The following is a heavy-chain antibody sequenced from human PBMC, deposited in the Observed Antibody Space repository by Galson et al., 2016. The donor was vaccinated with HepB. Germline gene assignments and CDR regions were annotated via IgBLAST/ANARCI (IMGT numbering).Heavy chain of an antibody. V-gene: IGHV3-23*01. CDR3: AKERGWYGGPNSGS. J-gene: IGHJ5*02. Sequence: SLRLSCAASGFSFSNSGMSWVRQAPGRGLEWVSDISGAGGTTHYADSVKGRFTISRDNSRDTLYLQMDRLRAADTAVYYCAKERGWYGGPNSGSWGQGTLVTVSS. CDR2: ISGAGGTT. D-gene: IGHD2-15*01. CDR1: GFSFSNSG.